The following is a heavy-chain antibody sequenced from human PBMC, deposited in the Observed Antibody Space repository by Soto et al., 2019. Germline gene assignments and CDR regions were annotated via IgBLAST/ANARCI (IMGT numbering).Heavy chain of an antibody. J-gene: IGHJ6*02. CDR2: IWYDGSKK. V-gene: IGHV3-33*01. Sequence: GSLRLAGAASGFTFSSFGMHWVGQAPGKGLEWVSLIWYDGSKKSYGDSVKGRFTISRDNSRNTVYLQMNSLRADDTAVYYCARDASYYSLWSGYYPSRKGMDVWGQGTTVTVSS. D-gene: IGHD3-3*01. CDR3: ARDASYYSLWSGYYPSRKGMDV. CDR1: GFTFSSFG.